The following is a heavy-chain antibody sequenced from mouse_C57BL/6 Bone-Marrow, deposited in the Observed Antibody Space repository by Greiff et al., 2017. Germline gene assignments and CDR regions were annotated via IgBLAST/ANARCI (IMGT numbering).Heavy chain of an antibody. V-gene: IGHV1-50*01. Sequence: QVQLQQPGAELVKPGASVKLSCKASGYTFTSYWMQWVKQRPGQGLEWIGEIHPSDSYTNYNQKFKGKATLTVDTSSSTAYMQLSSLTSEDSAVYYCARDGYYAMDYWGQGTSVTVSA. CDR3: ARDGYYAMDY. J-gene: IGHJ4*01. D-gene: IGHD2-3*01. CDR2: IHPSDSYT. CDR1: GYTFTSYW.